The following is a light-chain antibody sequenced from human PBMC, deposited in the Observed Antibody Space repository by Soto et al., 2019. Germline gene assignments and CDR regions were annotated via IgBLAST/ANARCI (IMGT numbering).Light chain of an antibody. CDR1: RSISSW. V-gene: IGKV1-5*03. J-gene: IGKJ2*01. CDR2: KAS. CDR3: QQYNPYSST. Sequence: DIQMTQSPSTLSASVGDRVTITCRASRSISSWLAWFQQKPGKAPKLLIYKASSLQSGVPSRFSGSESGTEFNLTISSLQPDDFATYYCQQYNPYSSTFGQGTKLEIK.